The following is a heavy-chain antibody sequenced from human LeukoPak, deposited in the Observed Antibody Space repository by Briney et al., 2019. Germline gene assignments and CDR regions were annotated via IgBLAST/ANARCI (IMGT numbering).Heavy chain of an antibody. Sequence: GGSLRLSCAASGFTFSSYAMSSVRQAPGKGLELVSAIRGSGGSTYYAHSVKGRFTISRHNSKNTLYLQMNSLRAEDTAVYYCAKAPTGYSGTWGQGTLVTVSS. D-gene: IGHD3-9*01. CDR2: IRGSGGST. CDR1: GFTFSSYA. J-gene: IGHJ5*02. V-gene: IGHV3-23*01. CDR3: AKAPTGYSGT.